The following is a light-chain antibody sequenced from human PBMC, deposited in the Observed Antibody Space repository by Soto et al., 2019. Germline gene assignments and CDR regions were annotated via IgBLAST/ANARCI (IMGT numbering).Light chain of an antibody. V-gene: IGLV1-40*01. CDR1: SSNIGAGYD. CDR3: QSYDSSLSGSYV. Sequence: QSALTQPPSVSGAPGQRVTISCTGSSSNIGAGYDVHWYQQLPGTAPKLPIYGNNNRPSGVPDRFSGSKSGTSASLAITGLQAEDEANYSCQSYDSSLSGSYVFGTGTKATVL. CDR2: GNN. J-gene: IGLJ1*01.